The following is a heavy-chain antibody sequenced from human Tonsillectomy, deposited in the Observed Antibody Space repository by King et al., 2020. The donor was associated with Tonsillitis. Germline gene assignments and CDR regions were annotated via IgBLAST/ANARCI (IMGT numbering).Heavy chain of an antibody. CDR3: ARGTRPGYFPH. CDR1: VFTVTTNY. J-gene: IGHJ1*01. V-gene: IGHV3-53*01. CDR2: PYREGTS. Sequence: VQLVQSGGGLMQPWGSLRLSFAASVFTVTTNYMTWVRPAPGRGLGWVSFPYREGTSYYAYPAKGRFTIPRDNSKNTLFLQMNSLRAEDTAVYFCARGTRPGYFPHCGQGTLVIVSS.